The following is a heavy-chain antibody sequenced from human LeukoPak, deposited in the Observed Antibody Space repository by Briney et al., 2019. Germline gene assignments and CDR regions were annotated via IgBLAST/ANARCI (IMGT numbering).Heavy chain of an antibody. CDR1: GFTFSSCG. CDR3: AKALTSGWYLDAFNI. CDR2: ISYDGSNK. D-gene: IGHD6-19*01. J-gene: IGHJ3*02. V-gene: IGHV3-30*18. Sequence: PGRSLRLSCAAYGFTFSSCGMHWVRQAPGKGLEWVAVISYDGSNKYYADSVKGRFTISRDNSKNTLFLEMNSLRAEDTAVYYCAKALTSGWYLDAFNIWGQGTMVTVSS.